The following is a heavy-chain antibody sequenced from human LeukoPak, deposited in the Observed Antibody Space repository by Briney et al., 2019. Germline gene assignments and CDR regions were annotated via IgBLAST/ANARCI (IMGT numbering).Heavy chain of an antibody. J-gene: IGHJ4*02. Sequence: GGSLRLSCAASGFTFSTYAMHWVRQAPGKGLESVALISYDGSNKYYADSVKGRFTISRDNSKNTLYMQMNSLRAEDTAVYYCARDFGRFGEFLNYWGQGSLVTVSS. CDR2: ISYDGSNK. CDR3: ARDFGRFGEFLNY. D-gene: IGHD3-10*01. CDR1: GFTFSTYA. V-gene: IGHV3-30*04.